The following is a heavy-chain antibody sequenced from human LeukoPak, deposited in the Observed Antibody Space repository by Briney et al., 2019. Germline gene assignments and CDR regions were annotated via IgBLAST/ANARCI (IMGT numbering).Heavy chain of an antibody. V-gene: IGHV3-48*01. CDR1: GFILSNYG. D-gene: IGHD6-6*01. J-gene: IGHJ3*02. CDR2: ISSSRSSI. CDR3: ARGGAARPDI. Sequence: GGSLRLSCAASGFILSNYGMNWVRQAPGKGLEWVSYISSSRSSINYADSVRGRFTTSRDNARNSLHLQMNSLRVEDTAVYYCARGGAARPDIWGQGTMVIVSS.